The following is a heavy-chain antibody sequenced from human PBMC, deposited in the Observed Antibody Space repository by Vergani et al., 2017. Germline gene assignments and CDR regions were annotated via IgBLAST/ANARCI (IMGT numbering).Heavy chain of an antibody. V-gene: IGHV4-34*01. CDR2: INHSGST. Sequence: QVQLQQWGAGLLKPSETLSLTCAVYGGSFSGYYWSWIRQPPGKGLEWIGEINHSGSTNYNPSLKSRVTISVDTSKYQFSRKLSSLTAADTAVYYCARATKSPRGSFDIWGQGTMVTVSS. CDR1: GGSFSGYY. D-gene: IGHD3-16*01. J-gene: IGHJ3*02. CDR3: ARATKSPRGSFDI.